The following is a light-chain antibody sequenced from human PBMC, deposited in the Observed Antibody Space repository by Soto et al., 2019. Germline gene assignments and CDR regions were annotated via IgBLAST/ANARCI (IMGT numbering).Light chain of an antibody. J-gene: IGLJ3*02. V-gene: IGLV1-44*01. Sequence: QSVLTQPPSASGTPGQRVTISCSGSSCNIGSNTVNWYQQLPGTAPKLLIYSNNPRPAGVPDRISGAKSGTSAALAISALQSEDEADYYCAAWDDSLNGWVFGGGTKLTVL. CDR3: AAWDDSLNGWV. CDR1: SCNIGSNT. CDR2: SNN.